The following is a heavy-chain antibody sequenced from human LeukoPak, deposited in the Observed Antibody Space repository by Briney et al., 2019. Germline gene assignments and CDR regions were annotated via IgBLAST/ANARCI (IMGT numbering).Heavy chain of an antibody. V-gene: IGHV3-33*01. J-gene: IGHJ3*02. CDR3: ARDPPFGMAGTGAFDI. CDR2: IWYDGSNK. Sequence: RGSLRLSCAASGFTFSSYGMHWVRQAPGKGLEWVAVIWYDGSNKYYADSVKGRFTISRDNSKNTLYLQMNSLRAEDTAVYYCARDPPFGMAGTGAFDIWGQGTMVTVSS. D-gene: IGHD6-19*01. CDR1: GFTFSSYG.